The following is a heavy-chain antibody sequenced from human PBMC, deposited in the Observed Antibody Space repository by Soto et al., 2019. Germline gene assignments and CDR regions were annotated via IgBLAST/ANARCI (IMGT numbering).Heavy chain of an antibody. V-gene: IGHV1-8*01. CDR3: ARGRIIVAGGFDP. CDR1: GYTFTSSD. CDR2: MNPSTGNT. D-gene: IGHD6-19*01. J-gene: IGHJ5*02. Sequence: QVQLVQSGAEVKKPGASVKVSCKASGYTFTSSDIIWVRQATGQGLEWMGWMNPSTGNTDSAEQFQGRLTMTRNTSISTVYMELSSLSFEDTAVYYCARGRIIVAGGFDPWGQGTLVTVS.